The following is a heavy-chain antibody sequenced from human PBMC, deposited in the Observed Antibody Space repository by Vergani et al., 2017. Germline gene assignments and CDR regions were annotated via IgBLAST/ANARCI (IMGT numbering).Heavy chain of an antibody. CDR2: INTGNGNT. CDR1: GYTFTSYA. J-gene: IGHJ4*02. Sequence: QVQLVQSGAEVKKPGASVKVSCKASGYTFTSYAMHWVRQAPGQRLEGMGWINTGNGNTKYSQKFQGRVTITRDTSASTAYMELSSRRSVDTAVYYCARTGWEYYFDYWGQGTLVTVSS. V-gene: IGHV1-3*04. CDR3: ARTGWEYYFDY. D-gene: IGHD3-9*01.